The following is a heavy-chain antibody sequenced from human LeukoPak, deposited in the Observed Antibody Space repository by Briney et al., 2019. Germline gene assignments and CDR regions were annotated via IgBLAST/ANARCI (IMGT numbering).Heavy chain of an antibody. CDR3: AKDRIYCDTTSCYSTFSYDMDV. Sequence: GGSLRLSCAASGFTFSSYGMHWVRQAPGKGLEWVAIVSYDGSNKYYADSVKGRFTISRDNSKNTLFLQMNSLRAEDTAVYYCAKDRIYCDTTSCYSTFSYDMDVWGQGITVTVSS. V-gene: IGHV3-30*18. CDR1: GFTFSSYG. D-gene: IGHD2-2*01. J-gene: IGHJ6*02. CDR2: VSYDGSNK.